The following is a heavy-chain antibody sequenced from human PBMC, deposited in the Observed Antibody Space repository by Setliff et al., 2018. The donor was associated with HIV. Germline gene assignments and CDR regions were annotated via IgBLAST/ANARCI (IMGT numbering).Heavy chain of an antibody. D-gene: IGHD2-21*02. CDR2: INPNTGGT. V-gene: IGHV1-2*02. J-gene: IGHJ4*02. Sequence: ASVKVSCKASGYTFTEYHMHWVRQAPGQGLEWMGSINPNTGGTNYAQKFQGRVTVTRDSLTRTAYMELKRLKSDDTAVYFCARVTYCGGDCYYFDYWGQGTLVTVS. CDR1: GYTFTEYH. CDR3: ARVTYCGGDCYYFDY.